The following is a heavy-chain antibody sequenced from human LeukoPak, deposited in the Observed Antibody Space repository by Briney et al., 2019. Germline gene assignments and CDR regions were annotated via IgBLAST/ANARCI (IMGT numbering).Heavy chain of an antibody. CDR3: ARDSEAPSNWFDP. CDR2: IIPILGIA. Sequence: SVKVSCKASGYTFTSYAISWVRQAPGQGLEWMGRIIPILGIANYAQKFQGRVTITADKSTSTAYMELSSLRSEDTAVYYCARDSEAPSNWFDPWGQGTLVTVSS. CDR1: GYTFTSYA. V-gene: IGHV1-69*04. J-gene: IGHJ5*02.